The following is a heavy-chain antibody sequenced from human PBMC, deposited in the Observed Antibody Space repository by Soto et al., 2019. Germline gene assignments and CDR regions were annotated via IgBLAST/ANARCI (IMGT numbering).Heavy chain of an antibody. CDR2: ISGSGGST. J-gene: IGHJ4*02. CDR1: GFTFSGYA. V-gene: IGHV3-23*01. D-gene: IGHD3-3*01. Sequence: GGSLRLSCAASGFTFSGYAMSWVRQAPGEGLEWVSAISGSGGSTYYADSVKGRFTISRDNSKNTLYLQMNSLRAEDTAVYYCAKKGYYDFWSGYYMAIDYWGQGTLVTVSS. CDR3: AKKGYYDFWSGYYMAIDY.